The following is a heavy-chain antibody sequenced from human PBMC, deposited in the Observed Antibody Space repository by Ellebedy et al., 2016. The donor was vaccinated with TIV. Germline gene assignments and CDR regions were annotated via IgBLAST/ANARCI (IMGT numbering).Heavy chain of an antibody. CDR3: AVSAFDY. Sequence: ASVKVSXXASGYTFTSYYMHWVRQAPGQGLEWVGIIKPSGGSTIYAQRLQGRVTLTTDTSTSTVYMELSSLRSEDTAVYYCAVSAFDYWGQGTLVAVSS. CDR1: GYTFTSYY. CDR2: IKPSGGST. V-gene: IGHV1-46*01. J-gene: IGHJ4*02. D-gene: IGHD6-19*01.